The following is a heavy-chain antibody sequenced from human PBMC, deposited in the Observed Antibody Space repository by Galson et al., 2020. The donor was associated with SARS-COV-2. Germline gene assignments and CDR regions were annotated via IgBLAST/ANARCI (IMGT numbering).Heavy chain of an antibody. V-gene: IGHV3-23*01. J-gene: IGHJ3*02. CDR1: GFTFTSYA. D-gene: IGHD6-19*01. CDR2: ISSDNTL. CDR3: AKPGIPNSGWYLDAFNM. Sequence: GESLKISCAASGFTFTSYAMTWVRQTPGKGLEWVSTISSDNTLDYADSVKGRFTISRDNFKNTLYLQMNSLSAEDTAIYFCAKPGIPNSGWYLDAFNMWGQGTMVTVSS.